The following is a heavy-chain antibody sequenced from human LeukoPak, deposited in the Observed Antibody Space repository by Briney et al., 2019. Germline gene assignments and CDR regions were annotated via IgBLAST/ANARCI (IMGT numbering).Heavy chain of an antibody. V-gene: IGHV3-7*04. CDR1: GFIFSNYW. D-gene: IGHD1-26*01. Sequence: GGSLRLSCPTSGFIFSNYWMSWVRQAPGKGLGWVANIKLDGSENYCVDSVKGRFTISRDNAKNSLYLQMNSLRAEDTAVYYCARATKTYAFDIWGQGTMVTVSS. J-gene: IGHJ3*02. CDR2: IKLDGSEN. CDR3: ARATKTYAFDI.